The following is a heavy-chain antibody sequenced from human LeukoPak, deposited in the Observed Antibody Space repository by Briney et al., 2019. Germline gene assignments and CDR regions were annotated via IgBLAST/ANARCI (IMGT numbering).Heavy chain of an antibody. CDR3: ARDSADYGDYDY. J-gene: IGHJ4*02. V-gene: IGHV1-46*01. D-gene: IGHD4-17*01. CDR1: GYTITGYY. CDR2: INPSGGST. Sequence: ASVKVSCKASGYTITGYYIHWVRQAPGQGLDWMGIINPSGGSTSYAQKFQGRVTMTRDTSTSTVYMELSSLRSEDTAVYYCARDSADYGDYDYWGQGTLVTVSS.